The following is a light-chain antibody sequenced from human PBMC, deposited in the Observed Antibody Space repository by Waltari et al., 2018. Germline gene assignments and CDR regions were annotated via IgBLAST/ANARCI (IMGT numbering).Light chain of an antibody. J-gene: IGKJ1*01. CDR2: HAA. V-gene: IGKV3-20*01. Sequence: EIVLTQSPGTLSLSPGERASISCRASQSVRKYLAWYQQKPGQAPRLLLYHAATRSTGIPDRLSGSGSGTDFSLTISRLEPEDFAIYFCQKYDSFPATFGQGTKVEIK. CDR1: QSVRKY. CDR3: QKYDSFPAT.